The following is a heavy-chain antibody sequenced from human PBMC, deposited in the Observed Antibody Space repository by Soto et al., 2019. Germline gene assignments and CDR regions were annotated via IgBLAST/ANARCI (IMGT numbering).Heavy chain of an antibody. CDR1: GYTFTSYY. CDR3: ARGGRIVDTGIGYYYYHAMDV. V-gene: IGHV1-46*01. J-gene: IGHJ6*02. Sequence: ASVKVSCKASGYTFTSYYIHWVRQAPGQGLEWMGIFNPTGDTASYAQKLQGRVTMTRDTSTGTAYMELGSMRSEDTAVYYCARGGRIVDTGIGYYYYHAMDVWGQGTTVTVSS. CDR2: FNPTGDTA. D-gene: IGHD5-18*01.